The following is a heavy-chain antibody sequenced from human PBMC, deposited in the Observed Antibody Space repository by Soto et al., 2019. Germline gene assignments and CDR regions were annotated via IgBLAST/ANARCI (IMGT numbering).Heavy chain of an antibody. CDR2: ISYDGSNK. J-gene: IGHJ4*02. Sequence: GGSLRLSCAASGFTFSSYAMHWVRQAPGKGLEWVAVISYDGSNKYYADSVKGRFTISRDNSKNTLYLQMNSLRAEDTAVYYCARDRGGERVRFPYYSDYWGQATLVTGSS. CDR3: ARDRGGERVRFPYYSDY. V-gene: IGHV3-30-3*01. D-gene: IGHD2-21*01. CDR1: GFTFSSYA.